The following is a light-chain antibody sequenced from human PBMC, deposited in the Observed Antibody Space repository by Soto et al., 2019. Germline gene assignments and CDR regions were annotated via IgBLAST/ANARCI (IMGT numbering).Light chain of an antibody. Sequence: QSVLTQPPSVSAAPGQKVTISCSGSSSNIGGNSVSWYQQLPGTAPKLLIYDDNKRPSGIPDRFSGSKSGTSATLGITGFNSGAEADYYCASWDSSLSAYVFGTAPKLTVL. CDR1: SSNIGGNS. CDR3: ASWDSSLSAYV. CDR2: DDN. J-gene: IGLJ1*01. V-gene: IGLV1-51*01.